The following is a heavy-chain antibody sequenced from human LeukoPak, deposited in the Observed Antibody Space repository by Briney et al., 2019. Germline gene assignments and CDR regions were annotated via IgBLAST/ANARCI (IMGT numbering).Heavy chain of an antibody. D-gene: IGHD6-13*01. CDR3: ARERVVAAAGYNWFDP. V-gene: IGHV4-4*07. Sequence: PSETLSLTCTVSGGSISSYYWSWIRQPAGKGREWIGRIYTSGSTNYNPSLKSRVTMSVDTSKNQFSLKLSSVTAADTAVYYCARERVVAAAGYNWFDPWGQGTLVTVSS. J-gene: IGHJ5*02. CDR2: IYTSGST. CDR1: GGSISSYY.